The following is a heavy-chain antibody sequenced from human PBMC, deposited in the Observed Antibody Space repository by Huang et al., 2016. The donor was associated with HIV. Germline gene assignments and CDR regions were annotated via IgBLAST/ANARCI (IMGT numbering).Heavy chain of an antibody. CDR1: DGSLNSGKYY. CDR2: ILYTGSA. Sequence: QLHLPSGPGLVTPSETLSLTCNVSDGSLNSGKYYWGWIRQSPGKGLEWSGSILYTGSAHYNPSLESRGTIFVDSAKSQLSVRLRSVTAADTAVYYCARRRTHFTFDYWGQGTLVTVSS. V-gene: IGHV4-39*01. CDR3: ARRRTHFTFDY. J-gene: IGHJ4*02.